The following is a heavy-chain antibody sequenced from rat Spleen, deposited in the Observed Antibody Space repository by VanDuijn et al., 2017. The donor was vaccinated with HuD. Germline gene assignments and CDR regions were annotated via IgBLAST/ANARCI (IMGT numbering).Heavy chain of an antibody. J-gene: IGHJ2*01. Sequence: EVQLVESGGGLVQPGRSLKLSCVASGFTFNNYWMTWIRQAQGKGLEWVASISVGGGDTYYRDSVKGRFTVSRDNAKNTLYLQMDSLRSEDTATYYCARRYYSGFDYWGQGVMVTVSS. CDR2: ISVGGGDT. CDR3: ARRYYSGFDY. CDR1: GFTFNNYW. V-gene: IGHV5-31*01. D-gene: IGHD1-1*01.